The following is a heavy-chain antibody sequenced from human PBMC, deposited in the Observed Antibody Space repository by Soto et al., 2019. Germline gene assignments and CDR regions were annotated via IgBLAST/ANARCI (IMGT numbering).Heavy chain of an antibody. J-gene: IGHJ6*02. CDR3: ARAPGAVNSYAGADV. V-gene: IGHV3-11*05. CDR2: ISDGGSYT. Sequence: GSLRLSCVASGFIFSDYYMAWIRRAPGKGLEWVSYISDGGSYTNHGNSVRGRVSVSRDDARNSLYLQINNLRVEDTGVYYCARAPGAVNSYAGADVWGQGTTVTVSS. CDR1: GFIFSDYY. D-gene: IGHD6-19*01.